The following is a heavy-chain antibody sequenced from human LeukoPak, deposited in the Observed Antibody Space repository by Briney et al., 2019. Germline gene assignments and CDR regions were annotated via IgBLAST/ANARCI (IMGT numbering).Heavy chain of an antibody. CDR3: ATVFKGSSLEDY. Sequence: GGSLRLSCVASGFTITNNWMYWVRQAPGRGLVWVSRIKNDESTAVYAASVKGRFTISRDNAKNTLYLQMNSLRVEDTAVYYCATVFKGSSLEDYWGQGTRVTVSS. CDR1: GFTITNNW. V-gene: IGHV3-74*01. CDR2: IKNDESTA. D-gene: IGHD1-26*01. J-gene: IGHJ4*02.